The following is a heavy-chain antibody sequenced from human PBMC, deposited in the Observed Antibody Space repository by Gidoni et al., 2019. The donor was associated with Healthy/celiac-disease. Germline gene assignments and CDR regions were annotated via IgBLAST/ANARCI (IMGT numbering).Heavy chain of an antibody. CDR2: ISGSGGST. CDR1: VFTFSSYA. Sequence: ELQLFDSGGGLFQPGGSLSHSCAAPVFTFSSYALGWVRQAPGKGLGWVSAISGSGGSTYYADSVKGRFTISRDNSKNTLYLQMNSLRAEDTAVYYCAKFPGDSGGWFDPWGQGTLVTVSS. V-gene: IGHV3-23*01. D-gene: IGHD4-17*01. CDR3: AKFPGDSGGWFDP. J-gene: IGHJ5*02.